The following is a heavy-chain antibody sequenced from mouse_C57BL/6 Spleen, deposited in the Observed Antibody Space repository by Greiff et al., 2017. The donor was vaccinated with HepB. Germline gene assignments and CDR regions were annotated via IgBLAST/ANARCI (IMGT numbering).Heavy chain of an antibody. Sequence: EVQLQQSGPELVKPGASVKISCKASGYTFTDYYMNWVKQSHGKSLEWIGDINPNNGGTSYNQKFKGKATLTVDKSSSTAYMELRSLTSEDSAVYYCARGGYDYHAMDYWGQGTSVTVSS. V-gene: IGHV1-26*01. J-gene: IGHJ4*01. CDR2: INPNNGGT. CDR1: GYTFTDYY. CDR3: ARGGYDYHAMDY. D-gene: IGHD2-2*01.